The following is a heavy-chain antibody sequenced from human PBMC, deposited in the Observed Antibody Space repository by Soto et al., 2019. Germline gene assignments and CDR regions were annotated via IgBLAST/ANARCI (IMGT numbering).Heavy chain of an antibody. V-gene: IGHV3-33*01. J-gene: IGHJ4*02. CDR1: GFTFSSYG. CDR2: IWSDGSNQ. Sequence: QVPLVESGGGVVQPGSSMSLSCAVSGFTFSSYGMHWVRQAPGKGLEWVADIWSDGSNQNYADSVKGRFTISRDNSKNTLCLQMYRLRAADTAVYYWARGIAAAGFYFDYWGQGTLVTVAS. D-gene: IGHD6-13*01. CDR3: ARGIAAAGFYFDY.